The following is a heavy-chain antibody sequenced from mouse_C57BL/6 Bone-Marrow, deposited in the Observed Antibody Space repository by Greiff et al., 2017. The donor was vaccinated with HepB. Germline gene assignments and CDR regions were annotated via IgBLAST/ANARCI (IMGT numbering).Heavy chain of an antibody. CDR2: IRSKSSNYAT. CDR3: VREGVWPYAMDY. CDR1: GFTFNTYA. Sequence: DVMLVESGGGLVQPKGSLKLSCAASGFTFNTYAMHWVRQAPGKGLEWVARIRSKSSNYATYYADSVKDRFTISRDDSQSMLYLQMNNLNTEDTAMYYCVREGVWPYAMDYWGQGTSVTVSS. V-gene: IGHV10-3*01. J-gene: IGHJ4*01. D-gene: IGHD2-10*02.